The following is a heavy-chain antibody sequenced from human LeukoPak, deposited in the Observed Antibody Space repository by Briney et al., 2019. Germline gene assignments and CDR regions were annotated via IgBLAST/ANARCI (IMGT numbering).Heavy chain of an antibody. V-gene: IGHV1-3*03. D-gene: IGHD2-8*01. CDR3: ARDEGCTNGVRHGQFDY. CDR1: GYTFTSYA. CDR2: INAGNGNT. Sequence: ASVKVSCKASGYTFTSYAMHWVRQAPGQRLEWMGWINAGNGNTKYSQEFQGRVTITRDTSASTAYMELSSLRSEDMAVYYCARDEGCTNGVRHGQFDYWGQGTLVTVSS. J-gene: IGHJ4*02.